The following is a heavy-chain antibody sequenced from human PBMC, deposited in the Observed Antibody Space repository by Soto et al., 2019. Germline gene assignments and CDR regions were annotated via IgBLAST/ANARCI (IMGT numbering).Heavy chain of an antibody. V-gene: IGHV3-9*01. CDR2: ISWNSGSI. J-gene: IGHJ4*02. CDR1: GFTFDDYA. Sequence: GGSLRLSCAASGFTFDDYAMHWVRQAPGKGLEWVSGISWNSGSIGYADSVKGRFTISRDNAKNSLYLQMNSLRAEDTALYYCAKETGYCTNGVCYTSVYWGQGTLVTVSS. D-gene: IGHD2-8*01. CDR3: AKETGYCTNGVCYTSVY.